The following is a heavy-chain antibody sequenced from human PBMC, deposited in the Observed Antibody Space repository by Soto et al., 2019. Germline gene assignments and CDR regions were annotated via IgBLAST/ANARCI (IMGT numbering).Heavy chain of an antibody. J-gene: IGHJ5*02. Sequence: GECLKISCKGSGYSFTSYWISWVRQMPVKGLEWMGKIDPSDSYTNYSPSFQGHATISADKSISTAYLQWSSLKASDTAIYYCARHWINWFDPWGQGTQVTVSS. CDR1: GYSFTSYW. CDR3: ARHWINWFDP. CDR2: IDPSDSYT. V-gene: IGHV5-10-1*01. D-gene: IGHD2-2*03.